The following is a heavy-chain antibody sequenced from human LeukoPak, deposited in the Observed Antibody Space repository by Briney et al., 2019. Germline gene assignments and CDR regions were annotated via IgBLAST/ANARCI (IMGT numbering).Heavy chain of an antibody. J-gene: IGHJ4*02. CDR3: AKDRLLSPLVGATTDFDY. V-gene: IGHV3-30*18. D-gene: IGHD1-26*01. Sequence: QTGGSLRLSCAASGFTFSSYGMHWVRQAPGKGLEWVAVISYDGSNKYYADSVKGRFTISRDNSKNTLHLQMNSLRAEDTAVYYCAKDRLLSPLVGATTDFDYWGQGTLVTVSS. CDR1: GFTFSSYG. CDR2: ISYDGSNK.